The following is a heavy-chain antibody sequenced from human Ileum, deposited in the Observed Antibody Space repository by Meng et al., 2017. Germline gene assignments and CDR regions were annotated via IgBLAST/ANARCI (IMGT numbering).Heavy chain of an antibody. V-gene: IGHV3-30-3*01. CDR1: GFTFSSYA. CDR3: ARGLPYYDSTDYYRLDY. CDR2: ISFDGSNK. J-gene: IGHJ4*02. D-gene: IGHD3-22*01. Sequence: QVHLVESGGGVVQPGRSLRLSRAAPGFTFSSYAVHWVRQAPGKGLEWVAVISFDGSNKYYIDSVKGRFTISRDNSKNTVFLQMGSLRAEDTALYYCARGLPYYDSTDYYRLDYWGQGTLVTVSS.